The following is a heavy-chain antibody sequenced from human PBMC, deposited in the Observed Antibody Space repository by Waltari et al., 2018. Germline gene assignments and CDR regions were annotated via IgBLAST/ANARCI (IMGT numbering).Heavy chain of an antibody. CDR1: GGSISSYY. Sequence: QVQLQESGPGLVKPSETLSLTCTVSGGSISSYYWSWIRQPPGKGLEWIGYIYYSGSTNYNPSLKSRVTISVDTSKNQFSLKLSSVTAADTAVYYCARATRTGTTVYWGQGTLVTVSS. V-gene: IGHV4-59*01. D-gene: IGHD1-1*01. CDR2: IYYSGST. J-gene: IGHJ4*02. CDR3: ARATRTGTTVY.